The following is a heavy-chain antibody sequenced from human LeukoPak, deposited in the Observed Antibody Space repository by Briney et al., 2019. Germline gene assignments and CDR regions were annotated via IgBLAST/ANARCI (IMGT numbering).Heavy chain of an antibody. CDR2: IKQDGSVQ. J-gene: IGHJ4*02. D-gene: IGHD6-6*01. CDR3: ASLVWSSSSNY. Sequence: PGGSLRLSCAASGFTFSTYWMSWVRQAPGQGLEWVATIKQDGSVQDYLDSVKGRFTISRDNAKNSLYLQMNSLRAEDTAVYYCASLVWSSSSNYWGQGTLVTVSS. CDR1: GFTFSTYW. V-gene: IGHV3-7*01.